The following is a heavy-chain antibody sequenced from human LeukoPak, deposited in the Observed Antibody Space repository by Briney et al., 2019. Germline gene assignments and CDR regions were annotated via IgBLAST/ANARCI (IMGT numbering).Heavy chain of an antibody. CDR2: IDPSDSYT. D-gene: IGHD6-13*01. CDR3: ARRDRYSWYSFDD. V-gene: IGHV5-10-1*01. J-gene: IGHJ4*02. Sequence: GESLKISCKGSGYSFTSYWITWVRQMPGKGLEWMGRIDPSDSYTNYSPSFQGHVTISVDKSIITAYLQWSRLKASDTAMYYCARRDRYSWYSFDDWGQGTLVTVSS. CDR1: GYSFTSYW.